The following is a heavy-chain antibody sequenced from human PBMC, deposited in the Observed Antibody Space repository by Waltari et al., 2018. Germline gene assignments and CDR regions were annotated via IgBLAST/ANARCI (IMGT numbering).Heavy chain of an antibody. Sequence: EVHLLESGGGLIRPGGSLRLSRAAPGFSFRNHAVLWVRQARGKGLEWVSGIINNGDSSFSADSVKGRFTISRDNSKNTLYLQMENLRGEDTAVYYCARDECTGGDCYSHFHYWGQGTLVTVSS. J-gene: IGHJ4*02. CDR3: ARDECTGGDCYSHFHY. D-gene: IGHD2-21*02. V-gene: IGHV3-23*01. CDR2: IINNGDSS. CDR1: GFSFRNHA.